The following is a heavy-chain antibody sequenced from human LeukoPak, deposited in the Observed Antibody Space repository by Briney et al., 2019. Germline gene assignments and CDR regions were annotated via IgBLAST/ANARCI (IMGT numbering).Heavy chain of an antibody. CDR2: ISDSGGST. D-gene: IGHD3-22*01. CDR3: ARNSDYYDYSPQSV. J-gene: IGHJ4*02. CDR1: GFTFSSYG. Sequence: SGGTLRLSCAASGFTFSSYGMSWVRQAPGKGLEWVSAISDSGGSTYYADSVKGRFTISRDNSKNMLFLQMNSLIIGDTAVYYCARNSDYYDYSPQSVWGQGTLVTVS. V-gene: IGHV3-23*01.